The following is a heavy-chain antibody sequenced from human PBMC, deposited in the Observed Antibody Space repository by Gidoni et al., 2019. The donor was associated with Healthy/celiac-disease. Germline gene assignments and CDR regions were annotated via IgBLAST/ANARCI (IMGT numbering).Heavy chain of an antibody. Sequence: EVQLVESGGGLVKPGGSLSLSCAASGFTFSSYSLNWVRQAPGKGLEWVSSISSSSSYIYYADSVKGRFTISRDNAKNSLYLQMNSLRAEDTAVYYCARDFKAQERTYYDILTGYYPAEYFQHWGQGTLVTVSS. J-gene: IGHJ1*01. D-gene: IGHD3-9*01. CDR3: ARDFKAQERTYYDILTGYYPAEYFQH. CDR2: ISSSSSYI. V-gene: IGHV3-21*01. CDR1: GFTFSSYS.